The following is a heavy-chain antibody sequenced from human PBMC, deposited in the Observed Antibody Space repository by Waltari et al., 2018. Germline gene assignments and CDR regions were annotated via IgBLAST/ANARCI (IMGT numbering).Heavy chain of an antibody. CDR3: ARDLRVTNWFEP. CDR1: GFTFTSYW. CDR2: INSDGSST. Sequence: EVQLVESGGGLVQPGGSLRLSCAASGFTFTSYWMHWVRQAPGKGLVWVSHINSDGSSTNYADSVRGRFTISRDNAKTTLYFQMNSLRAEDTAVYYCARDLRVTNWFEPWGQGTLVTVSS. D-gene: IGHD2-21*02. J-gene: IGHJ5*02. V-gene: IGHV3-74*01.